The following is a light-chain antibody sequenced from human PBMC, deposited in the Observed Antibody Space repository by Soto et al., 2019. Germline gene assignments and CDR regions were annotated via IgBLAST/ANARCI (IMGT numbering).Light chain of an antibody. J-gene: IGLJ1*01. CDR2: DVS. V-gene: IGLV2-11*01. Sequence: QSVLTQPRSVSGSPGQSVTISCTGTSGDVGGYNFVSWYQQHTGKAPTLMIFDVSQRPSGVPDRFSGSKSGNTASLTVSGLQAEDEADYYCSSYTISTTLVFGTGTQLTVL. CDR1: SGDVGGYNF. CDR3: SSYTISTTLV.